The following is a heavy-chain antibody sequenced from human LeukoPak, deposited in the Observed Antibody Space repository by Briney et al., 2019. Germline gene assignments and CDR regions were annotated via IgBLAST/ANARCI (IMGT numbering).Heavy chain of an antibody. Sequence: ASVKVSCKASGYTFTSYDINWVRQATGQGLEWMGWMNPNSGNTGYAQKFQGRVTMTRNTSINTAYMELSSLRSEDTAVYYCARERGGGTTGTMTYDIWGQGTLVTVSS. V-gene: IGHV1-8*01. CDR1: GYTFTSYD. CDR3: ARERGGGTTGTMTYDI. CDR2: MNPNSGNT. J-gene: IGHJ3*02. D-gene: IGHD1-1*01.